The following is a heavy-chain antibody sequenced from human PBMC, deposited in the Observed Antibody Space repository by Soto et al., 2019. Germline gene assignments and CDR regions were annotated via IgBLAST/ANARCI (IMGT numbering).Heavy chain of an antibody. CDR1: GGSISSSSYY. D-gene: IGHD6-6*01. CDR2: IYYSGST. J-gene: IGHJ5*02. Sequence: SETLSLTCTVSGGSISSSSYYWGWIRQPPGKGLEWIGSIYYSGSTYYNPSLKSRVTISVDTSKNQFSLKLSSVTAADTAVYYCARHALCSSSSILFWTLNWFDPWGQGTMVAVSS. V-gene: IGHV4-39*01. CDR3: ARHALCSSSSILFWTLNWFDP.